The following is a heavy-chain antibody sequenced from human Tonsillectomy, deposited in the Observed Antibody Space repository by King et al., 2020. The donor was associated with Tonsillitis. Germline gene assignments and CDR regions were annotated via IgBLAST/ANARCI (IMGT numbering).Heavy chain of an antibody. D-gene: IGHD2-15*01. Sequence: VQLVESGAEVKKPGESLKISCKGSGYSFTTYCIAWVRQMPGKGLEWMGVIYPGDYDTKYSPSLQGQVTISADNSNSTPYLQWNSLKASDTAMYYCARNHTLGGQRPLLSVPS. CDR2: IYPGDYDT. CDR1: GYSFTTYC. J-gene: IGHJ4*02. V-gene: IGHV5-51*01. CDR3: ARNHTL.